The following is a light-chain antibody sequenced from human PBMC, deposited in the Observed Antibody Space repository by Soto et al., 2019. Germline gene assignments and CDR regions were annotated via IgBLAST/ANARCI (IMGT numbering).Light chain of an antibody. CDR3: QQSYTRT. V-gene: IGKV1-39*01. CDR1: QSISNY. J-gene: IGKJ1*01. Sequence: DIQLTQSPSSLSASGGDRVSISCRASQSISNYLNWYQQKPGKAPKVLIFAASRLQSGVPSRFSGSGSGTDFTLTISSLQPEDFATYYCQQSYTRTFVQGTKVEI. CDR2: AAS.